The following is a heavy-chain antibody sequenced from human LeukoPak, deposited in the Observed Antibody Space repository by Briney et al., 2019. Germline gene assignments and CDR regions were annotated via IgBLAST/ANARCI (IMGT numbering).Heavy chain of an antibody. V-gene: IGHV4-39*07. D-gene: IGHD6-19*01. CDR1: GGSISSSSYY. J-gene: IGHJ4*02. CDR3: ARSHSSGWTRILDY. Sequence: SETLSLTCTVSGGSISSSSYYWGWIRQPPGKGLEWIGSIYYSGSTYYNPSLKSRVTISVDTSKNQFSLKLSSVTAADTAVYYCARSHSSGWTRILDYWGQGTLVTVSS. CDR2: IYYSGST.